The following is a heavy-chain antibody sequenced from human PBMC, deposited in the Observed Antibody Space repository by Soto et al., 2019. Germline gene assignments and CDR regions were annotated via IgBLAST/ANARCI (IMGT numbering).Heavy chain of an antibody. CDR2: ISYDGNYI. Sequence: GGSLRLSCEASGFAFSSYAMHWVRQAPGKGLEWVGVISYDGNYIYYADSVKCRFTISRDNSKNTLYVQVNSLRPEDTAVYYCAKGILSATIGPYAMDVWGQGTTVTVSS. J-gene: IGHJ6*02. D-gene: IGHD3-16*01. CDR3: AKGILSATIGPYAMDV. CDR1: GFAFSSYA. V-gene: IGHV3-30*18.